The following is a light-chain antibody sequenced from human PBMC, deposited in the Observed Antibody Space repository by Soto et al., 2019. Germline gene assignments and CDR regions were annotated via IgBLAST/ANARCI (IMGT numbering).Light chain of an antibody. CDR2: GTS. Sequence: EIVMTQSPVTLSVSPGERATLSCRASQNISRSLAWYQQKPGQGPSLLIYGTSTRAGGVPARFSGGGSGTEFTLTISSLQPDDFATYYCQQSYSTPRTFGQGTKVDIK. CDR3: QQSYSTPRT. CDR1: QNISRS. J-gene: IGKJ1*01. V-gene: IGKV3-15*01.